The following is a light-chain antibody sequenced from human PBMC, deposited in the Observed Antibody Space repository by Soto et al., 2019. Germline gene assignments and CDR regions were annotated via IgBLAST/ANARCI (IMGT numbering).Light chain of an antibody. CDR1: QSVSTS. CDR2: ESS. V-gene: IGKV3-11*01. J-gene: IGKJ4*01. Sequence: EIVLTQSPATLSLSPGERATLSCRASQSVSTSLAWYQQKPGQAPRLLFYESSNRDTGIPARFSGSGSGTDFTLTISGLEPEDFAVYYCQQRGVWPLTFGGGTKVEIK. CDR3: QQRGVWPLT.